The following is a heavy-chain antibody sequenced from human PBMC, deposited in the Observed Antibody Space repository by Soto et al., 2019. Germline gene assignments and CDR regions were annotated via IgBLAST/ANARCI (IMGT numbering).Heavy chain of an antibody. CDR2: MHVENGNT. Sequence: QVQLVQSGAEVKEPGASVKVSCMASGYPFSHYNMHWVRQAPGQRLEWMAWMHVENGNTKYSQKFEGRVTVTRDTSANTAYMELSGLRSEDTAVYYCARDGAALAEDLDSWGQGTLVTVSS. J-gene: IGHJ4*02. V-gene: IGHV1-3*01. CDR1: GYPFSHYN. D-gene: IGHD6-19*01. CDR3: ARDGAALAEDLDS.